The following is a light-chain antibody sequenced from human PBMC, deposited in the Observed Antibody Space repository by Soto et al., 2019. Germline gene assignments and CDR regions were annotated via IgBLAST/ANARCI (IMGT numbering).Light chain of an antibody. V-gene: IGLV1-44*01. CDR2: SNN. CDR1: SSNIGSNT. J-gene: IGLJ1*01. CDR3: AAWDDSLNGYV. Sequence: QSVLTQPPSASGTPGQRVTISCSGSSSNIGSNTVSWYQQLPGTAPKLLIYSNNQRPSGVPGRFSGSKSGTSASLAISWLQSEDEADYYCAAWDDSLNGYVFGTGTKLTVL.